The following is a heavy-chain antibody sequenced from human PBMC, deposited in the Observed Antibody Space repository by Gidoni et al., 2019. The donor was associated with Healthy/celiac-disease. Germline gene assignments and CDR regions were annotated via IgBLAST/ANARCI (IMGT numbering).Heavy chain of an antibody. CDR3: ARGGSTSSGVSYYYYYYMDV. Sequence: GNTKYSQKFQGRVTITRDTSASTAYMELSSLRSEDTAVYYCARGGSTSSGVSYYYYYYMDVWGKGTTVTVSS. V-gene: IGHV1-3*01. J-gene: IGHJ6*03. D-gene: IGHD2-2*01. CDR2: GNT.